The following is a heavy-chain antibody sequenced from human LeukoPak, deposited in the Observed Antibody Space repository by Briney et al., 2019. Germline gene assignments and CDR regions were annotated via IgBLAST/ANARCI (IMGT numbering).Heavy chain of an antibody. V-gene: IGHV3-21*01. CDR3: ARDLSSGRAY. CDR2: ISGSSDFI. Sequence: PGGSLGLSCAASGFTFSTYAMNWVRRAPGKGLEWVSSISGSSDFISYADSVKGRFTISRDNAKNSLYLQMNSLRPEDTAVYYCARDLSSGRAYWGQGTLVTVSS. J-gene: IGHJ4*02. D-gene: IGHD3-10*01. CDR1: GFTFSTYA.